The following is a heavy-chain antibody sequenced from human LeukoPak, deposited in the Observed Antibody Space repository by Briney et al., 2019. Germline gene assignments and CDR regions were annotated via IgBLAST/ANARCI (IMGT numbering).Heavy chain of an antibody. CDR2: MAGDGSSI. D-gene: IGHD1-26*01. Sequence: GGPLRLSCAASGFIFSSYGMHWVRQAPGKGLEWVALMAGDGSSIYYADSVKGRFTISRDNSKNTVYLQMNSLRPEDTAVYYRAKAAVYSKRWTPFDDWGRGTLVTVSS. CDR3: AKAAVYSKRWTPFDD. V-gene: IGHV3-30*18. CDR1: GFIFSSYG. J-gene: IGHJ4*02.